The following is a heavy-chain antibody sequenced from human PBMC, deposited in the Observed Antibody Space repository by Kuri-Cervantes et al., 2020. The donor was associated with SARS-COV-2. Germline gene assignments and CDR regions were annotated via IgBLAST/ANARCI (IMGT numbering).Heavy chain of an antibody. CDR1: GYTFTSYG. D-gene: IGHD5-12*01. V-gene: IGHV1-69*06. CDR2: IIPKFGTA. CDR3: ARAFPYPGGYCLDS. Sequence: SVKVSCKASGYTFTSYGISWVRQAPGQGLEWMGEIIPKFGTANYAQTFQGRVTITADRSTTTAYMEVISLKYGDSAIYYCARAFPYPGGYCLDSWGQGTLVTVSS. J-gene: IGHJ5*01.